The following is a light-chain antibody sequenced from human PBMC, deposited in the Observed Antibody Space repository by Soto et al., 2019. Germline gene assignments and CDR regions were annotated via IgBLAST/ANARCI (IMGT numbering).Light chain of an antibody. CDR2: DVS. V-gene: IGLV2-14*01. CDR1: SSDVGGYNY. CDR3: SSYTSSSTVV. Sequence: QSALTQRASVSGSPGQSITISCTGTSSDVGGYNYVSWYQQHPGKAPKLMIYDVSNRPSGVSNRFSGSKSGNTASLTISGLQAEDEADYYCSSYTSSSTVVFGAGTKLTVL. J-gene: IGLJ2*01.